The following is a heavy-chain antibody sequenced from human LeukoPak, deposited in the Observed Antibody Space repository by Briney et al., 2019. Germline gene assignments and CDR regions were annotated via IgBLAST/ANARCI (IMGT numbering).Heavy chain of an antibody. CDR3: ARGRVHSWSDAFDI. V-gene: IGHV1-2*02. Sequence: ASVKVSCKASGYTFTGHYMHWVRQAPGQGLEWMGWINSDSGGTKYAQRFQGSVIMTRVTSISTAYMELSRLKSDDTAVYYCARGRVHSWSDAFDIWGQGTTVTVSS. CDR1: GYTFTGHY. CDR2: INSDSGGT. J-gene: IGHJ3*02.